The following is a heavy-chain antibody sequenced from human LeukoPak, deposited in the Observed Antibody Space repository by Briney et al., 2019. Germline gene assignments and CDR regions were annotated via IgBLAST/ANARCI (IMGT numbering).Heavy chain of an antibody. V-gene: IGHV3-20*04. CDR3: ARDEAAGTSFDY. Sequence: PGGSLRLSCAASGFTFDDYGMSWVRQAPGKGLEWVSGINWNGGSTGYADSVKGRFTISRDNAKSSLYLQMNSLRAEDTALYYCARDEAAGTSFDYSGQGTLFTVSS. D-gene: IGHD6-13*01. J-gene: IGHJ4*02. CDR2: INWNGGST. CDR1: GFTFDDYG.